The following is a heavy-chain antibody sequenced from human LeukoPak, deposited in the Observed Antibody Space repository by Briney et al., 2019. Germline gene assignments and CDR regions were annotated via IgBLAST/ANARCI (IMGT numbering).Heavy chain of an antibody. Sequence: GGSLRLSCAASGFPFSGSAMHWVRHASGEGLEWVGRIRSKTNSYATSYAASVKGRFALSRDDSKNTAYLQMNSLKTEDTAVYYCTRYNVGFESWGQGTLVTVSS. CDR3: TRYNVGFES. J-gene: IGHJ4*02. CDR1: GFPFSGSA. V-gene: IGHV3-73*01. CDR2: IRSKTNSYAT. D-gene: IGHD1-1*01.